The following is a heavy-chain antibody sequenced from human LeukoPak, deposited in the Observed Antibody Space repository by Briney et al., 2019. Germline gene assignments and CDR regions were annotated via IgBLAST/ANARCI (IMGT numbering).Heavy chain of an antibody. Sequence: GGSLRLSCAASGFTFSNYWMHWVRQVPGKWLVWVSRINDDGSATFYADSVKGRFTISRDNSKNTLYLQMNSLRAEDTAVYYCGRGHWGLDYWGQGALVTVSS. V-gene: IGHV3-74*01. J-gene: IGHJ4*02. CDR2: INDDGSAT. CDR3: GRGHWGLDY. D-gene: IGHD7-27*01. CDR1: GFTFSNYW.